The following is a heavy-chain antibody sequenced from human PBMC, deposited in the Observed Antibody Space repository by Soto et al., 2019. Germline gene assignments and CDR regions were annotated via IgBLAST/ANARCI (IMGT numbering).Heavy chain of an antibody. CDR3: PHITYFDSPHFDY. CDR1: GFSLTTNGVG. J-gene: IGHJ4*02. V-gene: IGHV2-5*02. CDR2: IYWDDDK. D-gene: IGHD3-9*01. Sequence: SGPTLVNPTQTLMLTCTFSGFSLTTNGVGVGWIRQPPGKALQWLALIYWDDDKHYIPSLKNRLTITKDTSKNLVVLTMTNMDPMDTATYYCPHITYFDSPHFDYWGQGALVTVSS.